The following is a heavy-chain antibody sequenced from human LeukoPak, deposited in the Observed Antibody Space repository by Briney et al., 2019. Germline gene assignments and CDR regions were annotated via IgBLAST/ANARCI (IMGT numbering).Heavy chain of an antibody. Sequence: SVKVSCKASGGTFSSYAISWVRQAPGQGLEWMGGIIPIFGTANYAQKFQGRVTITADKSTSTAYMELSSLRSEDTAFYYCATDHSMANTAWWFDPWGQGTLVTVSS. V-gene: IGHV1-69*06. CDR3: ATDHSMANTAWWFDP. D-gene: IGHD5-24*01. J-gene: IGHJ5*02. CDR2: IIPIFGTA. CDR1: GGTFSSYA.